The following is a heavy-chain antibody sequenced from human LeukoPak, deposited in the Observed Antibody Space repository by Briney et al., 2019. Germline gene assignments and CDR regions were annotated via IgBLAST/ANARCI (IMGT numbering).Heavy chain of an antibody. J-gene: IGHJ6*04. CDR3: ARGEYYDFWSGYLVPDV. D-gene: IGHD3-3*01. CDR2: INTSGST. V-gene: IGHV4-61*02. Sequence: PSETLSLTCAVSGGSISSGSYYWSWIRQPAGTGLEWIGRINTSGSTNYDPSLKSRVTISVDTSKNQFSLKLSSVTAADTAVYYCARGEYYDFWSGYLVPDVWGKGTTVTVSS. CDR1: GGSISSGSYY.